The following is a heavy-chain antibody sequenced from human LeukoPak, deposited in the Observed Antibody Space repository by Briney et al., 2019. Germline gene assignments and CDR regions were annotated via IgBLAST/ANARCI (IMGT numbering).Heavy chain of an antibody. D-gene: IGHD1-14*01. J-gene: IGHJ4*02. V-gene: IGHV3-23*01. CDR3: AKAKAGRLTVFDY. CDR2: ISGSGGST. CDR1: GFTFSRYA. Sequence: GGSLRLTCAASGFTFSRYAMSWVRQAPGKGLEWVSAISGSGGSTYYADSVKGRFTISRDNSKNTLYLQMNSLRAEDTAVYSCAKAKAGRLTVFDYWGQGTLVTVSS.